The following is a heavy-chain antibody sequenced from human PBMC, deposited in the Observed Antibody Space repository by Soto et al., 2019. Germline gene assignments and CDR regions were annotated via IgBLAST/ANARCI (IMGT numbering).Heavy chain of an antibody. D-gene: IGHD3-10*01. Sequence: QVQLQESGPGLVKPSETLSLICSVSCGSISSHYWTWIRRPPGKDLEWIGYIFSNGRTNYNASLESRVTIPVNTSKNQLSLKLRSVTAADTAVYYCARGGDNSPWYYSLWGQGTQVAVSP. CDR2: IFSNGRT. CDR1: CGSISSHY. CDR3: ARGGDNSPWYYSL. J-gene: IGHJ4*02. V-gene: IGHV4-59*11.